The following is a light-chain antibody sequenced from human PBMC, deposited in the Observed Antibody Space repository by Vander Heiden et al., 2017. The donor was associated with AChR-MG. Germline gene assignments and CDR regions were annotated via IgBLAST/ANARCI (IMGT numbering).Light chain of an antibody. CDR2: GAS. V-gene: IGKV3-15*01. Sequence: EVVMTQSPATLSVSPGERATLSCRASLSVSSSLAWYQQKPGQAPRLLIYGASIRATGIPARFSGSGSGTEFTLTISSLQSEDFAVYFWQQYNDWPTFGQGTKLEIK. CDR1: LSVSSS. CDR3: QQYNDWPT. J-gene: IGKJ2*01.